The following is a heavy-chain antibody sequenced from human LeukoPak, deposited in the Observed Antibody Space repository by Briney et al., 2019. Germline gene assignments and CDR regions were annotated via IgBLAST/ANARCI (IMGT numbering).Heavy chain of an antibody. J-gene: IGHJ4*02. CDR3: ARLTMVRGVKIDY. V-gene: IGHV4-34*01. D-gene: IGHD3-10*01. CDR1: GGSFSGYY. Sequence: PSETLSVTCAVYGGSFSGYYWNWMRQPPGKGLEWIGEINHSGSTNYNPSLKSRVTISVDTTKSQFSLKLSSVTAADTAVYYCARLTMVRGVKIDYWGQGTLVTVSS. CDR2: INHSGST.